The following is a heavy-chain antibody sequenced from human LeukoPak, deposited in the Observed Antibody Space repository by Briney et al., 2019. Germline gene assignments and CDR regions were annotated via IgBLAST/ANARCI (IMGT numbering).Heavy chain of an antibody. CDR2: ISYDGNNK. V-gene: IGHV3-30-3*01. D-gene: IGHD2-2*01. Sequence: PGRSLRLSCAASGFTFSSYAMHWVRQAPGKGLEWVALISYDGNNKYYADSVKGRFTISRDNSKNRLYLQMDSLRAGDTAVYSCASLPPDIVVVPAARLDYWGQGTLVTVSS. J-gene: IGHJ4*02. CDR1: GFTFSSYA. CDR3: ASLPPDIVVVPAARLDY.